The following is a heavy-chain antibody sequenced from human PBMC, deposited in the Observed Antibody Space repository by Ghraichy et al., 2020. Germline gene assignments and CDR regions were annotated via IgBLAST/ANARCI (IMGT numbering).Heavy chain of an antibody. J-gene: IGHJ6*02. V-gene: IGHV3-21*01. CDR2: ISSSSSYI. CDR3: ARTMVQGDSNYYYYGMDV. CDR1: GFTFSSYS. D-gene: IGHD3-10*01. Sequence: GGSLRLSCAASGFTFSSYSMNWVRQAPGKGLEWVSSISSSSSYIYYADSVKGRFTISRDNAKNSLYLQMNSLRAEDTAVYYCARTMVQGDSNYYYYGMDVWGQGTTVTVSS.